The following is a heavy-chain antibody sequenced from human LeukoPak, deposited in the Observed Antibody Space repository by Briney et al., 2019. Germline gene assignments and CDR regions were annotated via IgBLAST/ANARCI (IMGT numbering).Heavy chain of an antibody. Sequence: SETLSLTCTVSGGSISTGSYYWSWIRQPAGKGLEWIGRIYTSGSTNYNPSLKSRVTISVDTSKNQFSLKLSSVTAADTAVYYCAREGITMVRGVISHWFDPWGQGTLVTVSS. J-gene: IGHJ5*02. D-gene: IGHD3-10*01. V-gene: IGHV4-61*02. CDR1: GGSISTGSYY. CDR2: IYTSGST. CDR3: AREGITMVRGVISHWFDP.